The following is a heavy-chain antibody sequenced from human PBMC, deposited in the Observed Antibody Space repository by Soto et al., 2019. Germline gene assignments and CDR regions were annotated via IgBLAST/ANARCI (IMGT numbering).Heavy chain of an antibody. CDR3: AKDFAGTFDY. V-gene: IGHV3-30*18. CDR1: GFSFSSYG. J-gene: IGHJ4*02. Sequence: VGSLRLSCAASGFSFSSYGMQWVRQAPGKGLEWVAVISYEGSNKYYIDSVKGRFTISRDNSKNTLYLQMNSLRAEDTAVYYCAKDFAGTFDYWGQGTLVTVSS. CDR2: ISYEGSNK. D-gene: IGHD6-13*01.